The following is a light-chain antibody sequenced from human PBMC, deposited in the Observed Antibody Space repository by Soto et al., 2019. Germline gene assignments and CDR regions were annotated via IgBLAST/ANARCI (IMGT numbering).Light chain of an antibody. J-gene: IGKJ1*01. V-gene: IGKV3-20*01. Sequence: IVMTQSPSTLSLSPGERATLSCRASQSVSSYLAWYQQKPGQAPRLLIYDASNRATGIPDRFSGSGSGTDFTLTISRLEPEDLAVYYCQQYGSSPWTFGLGTKVDIK. CDR1: QSVSSY. CDR3: QQYGSSPWT. CDR2: DAS.